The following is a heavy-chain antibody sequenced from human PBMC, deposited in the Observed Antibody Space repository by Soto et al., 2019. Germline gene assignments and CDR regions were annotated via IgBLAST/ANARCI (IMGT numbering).Heavy chain of an antibody. J-gene: IGHJ4*02. CDR3: AMSILVVTAADY. V-gene: IGHV1-3*01. CDR1: GYTFTSYA. Sequence: ASVKVSCKASGYTFTSYAMHWVRQAPGQRLEWMGWSNAGNGNTKYSQKFQGRVTITRDTSASTAYMELSSLRSEDTAVYYCAMSILVVTAADYWGQGTLVTVSS. CDR2: SNAGNGNT. D-gene: IGHD2-21*02.